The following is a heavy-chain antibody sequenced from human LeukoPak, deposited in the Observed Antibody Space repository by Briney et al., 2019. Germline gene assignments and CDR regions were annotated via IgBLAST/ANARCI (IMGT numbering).Heavy chain of an antibody. CDR1: GGSISSYY. J-gene: IGHJ4*02. V-gene: IGHV4-4*07. D-gene: IGHD3-10*01. Sequence: SETLSLTCTVSGGSISSYYWSWIRQPAGKGLEWIGRIYTSGSTNHNPSLKSRVTMSVDTSKNQVSLKLSSVTAADTAVYYCARDRSTSSGSYYHLFDYWGQGTLVTVSS. CDR3: ARDRSTSSGSYYHLFDY. CDR2: IYTSGST.